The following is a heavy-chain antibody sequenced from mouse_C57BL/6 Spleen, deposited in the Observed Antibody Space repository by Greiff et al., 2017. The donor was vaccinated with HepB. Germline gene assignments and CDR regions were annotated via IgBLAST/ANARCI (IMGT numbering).Heavy chain of an antibody. D-gene: IGHD4-1*01. CDR1: GYAFSSYW. CDR3: ARGTGTHYFDY. Sequence: QVHVKQSGAELVKPGASVKISCKASGYAFSSYWMNWVKQRPGKGLEWIGQIYPGDGDTNYNGKFKGKATLTADKSSSTAYMQLSSLTSEDSAVYFCARGTGTHYFDYWGQGTTLTVSS. V-gene: IGHV1-80*01. CDR2: IYPGDGDT. J-gene: IGHJ2*01.